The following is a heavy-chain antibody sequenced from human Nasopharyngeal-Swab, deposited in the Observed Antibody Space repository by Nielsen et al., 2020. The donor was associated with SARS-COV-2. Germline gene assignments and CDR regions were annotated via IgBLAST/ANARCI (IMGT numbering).Heavy chain of an antibody. D-gene: IGHD1-26*01. CDR2: IRSKANSYAT. V-gene: IGHV3-73*01. J-gene: IGHJ6*02. Sequence: GGSLRLSCAASGFTFSGSAMHWVRQASGKGLEWVGRIRSKANSYATAYAASVKGRFTIFRDDSKNTAYLQMNSLKTEDTAVYYCTRGGIVGPPELGMDVWGQGTTVTVSS. CDR3: TRGGIVGPPELGMDV. CDR1: GFTFSGSA.